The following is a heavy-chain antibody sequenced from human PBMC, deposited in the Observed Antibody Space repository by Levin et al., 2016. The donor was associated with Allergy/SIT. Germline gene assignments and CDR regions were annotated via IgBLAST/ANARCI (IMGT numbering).Heavy chain of an antibody. CDR1: GFTFSNAW. Sequence: LSLTCAASGFTFSNAWMSWVRQLSGKGLEWVGRIRSNSDGGETEYAAFVQGRFTISRDDSKNTVYLQMNNLKTEDTAVYYCAELGIGYWGQGTLVTVSS. CDR3: AELGIGY. D-gene: IGHD7-27*01. J-gene: IGHJ4*02. V-gene: IGHV3-15*01. CDR2: IRSNSDGGET.